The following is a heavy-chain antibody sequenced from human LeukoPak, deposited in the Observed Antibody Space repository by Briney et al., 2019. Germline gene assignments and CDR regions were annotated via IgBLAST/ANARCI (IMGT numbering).Heavy chain of an antibody. CDR1: GFTFSTYG. V-gene: IGHV3-23*01. Sequence: GGSLRLSCAASGFTFSTYGMTWVRQAPGKGLEWVSAISGSGGSTYYADSVKGRFTISRDNSKNTLYLQMNSLRAEDTALYYCARTRGIAAAHWGQGTLVTVSS. CDR2: ISGSGGST. CDR3: ARTRGIAAAH. J-gene: IGHJ4*02. D-gene: IGHD6-13*01.